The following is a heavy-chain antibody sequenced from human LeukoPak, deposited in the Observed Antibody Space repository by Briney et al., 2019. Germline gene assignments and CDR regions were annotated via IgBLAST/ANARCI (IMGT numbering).Heavy chain of an antibody. V-gene: IGHV3-30-3*01. D-gene: IGHD6-19*01. Sequence: GGSLRLSCAASGFTFSSYAMHWVRQAPGKGLEWVAVISYDGSNKYYADSVKGRFTISRDNSKNTLYLQMNSLRAEDTAVYYCAKAEQWLVHGWFDPWGQGTLVTVSS. CDR2: ISYDGSNK. CDR1: GFTFSSYA. J-gene: IGHJ5*02. CDR3: AKAEQWLVHGWFDP.